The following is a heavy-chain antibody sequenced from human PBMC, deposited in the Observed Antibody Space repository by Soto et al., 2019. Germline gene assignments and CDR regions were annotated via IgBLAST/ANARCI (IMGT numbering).Heavy chain of an antibody. D-gene: IGHD3-22*01. CDR2: ISGSGGNT. Sequence: GGSLRLSCAASGFTFSCYAMSWVRPAAGKGLEWVSSISGSGGNTYYADAVKGRFTISRDNSKNTLYLQMNSLRAEDMAVYYCAKEYYYDTPTFFDYWGQGTLVTVSS. CDR3: AKEYYYDTPTFFDY. J-gene: IGHJ4*02. V-gene: IGHV3-23*01. CDR1: GFTFSCYA.